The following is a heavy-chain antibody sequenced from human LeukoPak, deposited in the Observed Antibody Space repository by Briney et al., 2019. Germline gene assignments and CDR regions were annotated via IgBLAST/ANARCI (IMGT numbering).Heavy chain of an antibody. Sequence: GGSLRLSCAASGFTFSSYEMNWVRQAPGKGLQWLAYSSTSGSITYYADSVKGRFTISRDNAKNSVYLQMNSLRAEDTAVYYCARDFSDVRGNIFDSWGQGTLVTVSS. CDR1: GFTFSSYE. D-gene: IGHD3-10*02. CDR2: SSTSGSIT. J-gene: IGHJ4*02. V-gene: IGHV3-48*03. CDR3: ARDFSDVRGNIFDS.